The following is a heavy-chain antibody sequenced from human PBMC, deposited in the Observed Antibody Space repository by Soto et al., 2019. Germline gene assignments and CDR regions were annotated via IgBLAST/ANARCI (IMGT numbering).Heavy chain of an antibody. Sequence: PSETLSLTCTVSGGSMISYYWSWIRQPPGRGLEWIGFIYYAGSTKYNPSLNSRVTIPVDTSKNQFSLKLSSVTAADTAVYYCARALDYYYGASPSYNCFLPLGQATLVTV. J-gene: IGHJ5*02. CDR3: ARALDYYYGASPSYNCFLP. CDR2: IYYAGST. V-gene: IGHV4-59*12. CDR1: GGSMISYY. D-gene: IGHD3-10*01.